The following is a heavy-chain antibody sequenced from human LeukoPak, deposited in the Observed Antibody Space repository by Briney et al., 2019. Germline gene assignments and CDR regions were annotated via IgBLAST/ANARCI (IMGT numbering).Heavy chain of an antibody. D-gene: IGHD1-26*01. Sequence: PSETLSLTCTVSGSSISSSSYYWGWIRQPPGKGLEWIGSIYYSGSTYYNPSLKSRVTISVDTSKNQFSLKLSSVTAADTAVYYCARFTGGTDAFDIWGQGTMVTVSS. V-gene: IGHV4-39*07. J-gene: IGHJ3*02. CDR3: ARFTGGTDAFDI. CDR2: IYYSGST. CDR1: GSSISSSSYY.